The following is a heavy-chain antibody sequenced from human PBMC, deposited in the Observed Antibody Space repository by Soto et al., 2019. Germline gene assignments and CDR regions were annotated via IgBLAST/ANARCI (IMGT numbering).Heavy chain of an antibody. CDR1: GGSITNDGSY. J-gene: IGHJ3*01. CDR2: IYDAGTT. V-gene: IGHV4-31*03. CDR3: ARLYAGTDAFEA. D-gene: IGHD6-13*01. Sequence: QVQLQESGPGLVKPLETLSLTCTVSGGSITNDGSYWSWVRQHPGKGLEWIGYIYDAGTTYRNPSLKSRLPMSVDTSRKRFSLEMTSVTAADTAVYYCARLYAGTDAFEAWGQGTMVTVSS.